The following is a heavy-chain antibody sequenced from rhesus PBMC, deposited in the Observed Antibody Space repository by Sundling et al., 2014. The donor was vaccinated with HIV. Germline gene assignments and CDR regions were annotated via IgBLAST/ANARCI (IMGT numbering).Heavy chain of an antibody. Sequence: QVQLVQSGAEVKKPGTSVKLSCKASGYTFTSYYLNWVRQAPGQVLEWMGWINPSNGNTGNAQKFQGRVTMTRDTSTNTAYMELNSLRSEDTAVYYCARRVVVVVSGKDGLDSWGQGVVVTVSS. CDR2: INPSNGNT. V-gene: IGHV1-200*01. CDR3: ARRVVVVVSGKDGLDS. J-gene: IGHJ6*01. CDR1: GYTFTSYY. D-gene: IGHD2-39*02.